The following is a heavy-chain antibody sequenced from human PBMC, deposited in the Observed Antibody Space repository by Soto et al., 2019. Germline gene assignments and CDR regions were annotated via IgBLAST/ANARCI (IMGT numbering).Heavy chain of an antibody. Sequence: ASVKVSCKASGGTFSSYAISWVRQAPGQGLEWMGGIIPIFGTANYAQKFQGRVTITADKSTSTAYMELSSLRSEDTAVYYCARLICLGSLNWFDPWGQGTLVTVSS. CDR1: GGTFSSYA. D-gene: IGHD2-15*01. J-gene: IGHJ5*02. CDR3: ARLICLGSLNWFDP. V-gene: IGHV1-69*06. CDR2: IIPIFGTA.